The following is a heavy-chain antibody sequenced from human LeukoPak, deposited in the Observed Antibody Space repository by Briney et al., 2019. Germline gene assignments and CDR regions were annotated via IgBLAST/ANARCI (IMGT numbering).Heavy chain of an antibody. CDR3: ARDNTIFGVAHINH. CDR1: GFTFSSYW. CDR2: IRQDGSDK. J-gene: IGHJ5*02. V-gene: IGHV3-7*01. Sequence: GGSLRLSCAASGFTFSSYWMSWVRQAPGKGLEWVANIRQDGSDKYYVDSVKGRFTISRDNAKNSLYLQMNSLRAEDTAVYYCARDNTIFGVAHINHWGQGTLVTVSS. D-gene: IGHD3-3*01.